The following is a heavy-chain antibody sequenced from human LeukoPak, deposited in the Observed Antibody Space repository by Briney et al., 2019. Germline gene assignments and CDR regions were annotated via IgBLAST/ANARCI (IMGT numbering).Heavy chain of an antibody. Sequence: ETLSLTCAVYGGSFSGYYWSWIRQPPGKGLEWVGRIKSKTDGGTTDYAAPVKGRFTISRDDSKNTLYLQMNSLKTEDTAVYYCARDSSSGWGGYYYYGMDVWGQGTTVTVSS. J-gene: IGHJ6*02. V-gene: IGHV3-15*01. D-gene: IGHD6-19*01. CDR3: ARDSSSGWGGYYYYGMDV. CDR1: GGSFSGYY. CDR2: IKSKTDGGTT.